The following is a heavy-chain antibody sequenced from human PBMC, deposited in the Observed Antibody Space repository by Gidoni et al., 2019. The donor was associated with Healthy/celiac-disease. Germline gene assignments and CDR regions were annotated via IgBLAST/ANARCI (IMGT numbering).Heavy chain of an antibody. J-gene: IGHJ6*02. D-gene: IGHD6-19*01. V-gene: IGHV4-59*01. CDR2: IYYSGST. CDR1: GGSISRYY. Sequence: QVQLQESGPGLVKPSETLSLTCTVSGGSISRYYWSWIRQPPGKGLEWIGYIYYSGSTNYNPSLKSRVTISVDTSKNQFSLKLSSVTAADTAVYYCARGAGVAVAGSPYYYYGMDVWGQGTTVTVSS. CDR3: ARGAGVAVAGSPYYYYGMDV.